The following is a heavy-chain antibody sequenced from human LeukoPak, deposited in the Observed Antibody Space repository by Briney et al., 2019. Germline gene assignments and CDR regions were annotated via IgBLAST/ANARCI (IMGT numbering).Heavy chain of an antibody. CDR1: GGSISSYY. CDR2: IYYSGCT. V-gene: IGHV4-59*01. CDR3: ARGSRELYYFDY. J-gene: IGHJ4*02. D-gene: IGHD1-7*01. Sequence: NSSETLSLTCTVSGGSISSYYWSWIRQPPGKGLVWIGYIYYSGCTKYNPSLKSRVTISVDASKTQFSLKLNSVTAADTAVYYCARGSRELYYFDYWGQGTLVSVSS.